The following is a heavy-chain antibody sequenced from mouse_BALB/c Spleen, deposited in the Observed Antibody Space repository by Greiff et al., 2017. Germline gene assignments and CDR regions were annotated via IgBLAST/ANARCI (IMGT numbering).Heavy chain of an antibody. CDR3: ARHWDDY. CDR2: ISSGGGNT. V-gene: IGHV5-9*03. J-gene: IGHJ2*01. Sequence: EVKLMESGGGLVKPGGSLKLSCAASGFTFSSYTMSWVRQTPEKRLEWVATISSGGGNTYYPDSVKGRFTISRDNAKNNLYLQMSSLRSEDTALYYCARHWDDYWGQGTTLTVSS. D-gene: IGHD4-1*01. CDR1: GFTFSSYT.